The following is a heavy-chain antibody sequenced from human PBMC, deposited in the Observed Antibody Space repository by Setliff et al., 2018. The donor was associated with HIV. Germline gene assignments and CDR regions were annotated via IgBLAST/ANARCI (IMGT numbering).Heavy chain of an antibody. D-gene: IGHD1-1*01. CDR2: IHHSGTT. Sequence: PSETLSLTCAVSGYSITSGYYWGWIRQSPGRGLEWIGSIHHSGTTYYNLSLKTRLTMTVDASKSQLSLKLSSVTAADSAFYYCARASAYKGVFSVTHGAFDNWGRGILVTVSS. J-gene: IGHJ4*02. CDR1: GYSITSGYY. V-gene: IGHV4-38-2*01. CDR3: ARASAYKGVFSVTHGAFDN.